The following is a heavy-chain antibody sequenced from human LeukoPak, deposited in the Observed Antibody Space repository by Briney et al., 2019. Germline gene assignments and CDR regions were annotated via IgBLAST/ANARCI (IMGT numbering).Heavy chain of an antibody. J-gene: IGHJ4*02. V-gene: IGHV3-53*01. CDR3: ARETGTYYFDY. Sequence: GGSLRLSCAASGFTVSSNYMSWVRQAPGKGLEWVSVIYSGGDTCYADSVKGRFTISRDNSKNTLYLQMNSLRAEDTAVYYCARETGTYYFDYWGQGTLVTVSS. CDR2: IYSGGDT. CDR1: GFTVSSNY. D-gene: IGHD1-1*01.